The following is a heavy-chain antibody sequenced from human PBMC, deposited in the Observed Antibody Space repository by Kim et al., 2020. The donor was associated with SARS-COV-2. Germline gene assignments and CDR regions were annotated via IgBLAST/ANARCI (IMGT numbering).Heavy chain of an antibody. Sequence: SETLSLTCTVSGGSINYYWSWLRQPPGKGLEWLGYIYYSGSADYNPSLKSRATISVDMFKKQFYLKLSSVTAVDTAVYFCARGEQWQDFDYWGQGTLVTVSS. CDR2: IYYSGSA. CDR3: ARGEQWQDFDY. V-gene: IGHV4-59*13. CDR1: GGSINYY. D-gene: IGHD6-19*01. J-gene: IGHJ4*02.